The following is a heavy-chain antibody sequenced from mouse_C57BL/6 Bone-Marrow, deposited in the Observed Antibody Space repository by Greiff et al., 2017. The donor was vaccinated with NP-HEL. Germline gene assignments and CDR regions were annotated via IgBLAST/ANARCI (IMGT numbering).Heavy chain of an antibody. Sequence: EVKVEESGGGLVQPGGSMKLSCVASGFTFSNYWMNWVRQSPEKGLEWVAQIRLKSDNYATHYAESVKGRFTISRDDSKSSVYLQMNNLRAEDTGIYYCTTYYYYGSSYRAMDYWGQGTSVTVSS. CDR2: IRLKSDNYAT. CDR3: TTYYYYGSSYRAMDY. CDR1: GFTFSNYW. V-gene: IGHV6-3*01. D-gene: IGHD1-1*01. J-gene: IGHJ4*01.